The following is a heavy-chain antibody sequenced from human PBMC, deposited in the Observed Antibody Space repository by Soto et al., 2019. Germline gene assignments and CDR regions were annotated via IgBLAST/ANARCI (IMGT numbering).Heavy chain of an antibody. V-gene: IGHV4-59*08. D-gene: IGHD1-26*01. CDR2: IYYSGST. Sequence: QVQLQESGPGLVKPSETLSLTCTVSGGSISSYYWSWIRQPPGKGLEWIGYIYYSGSTNYNPSLKCRVTLSVDTSKNQFSLKLSSVTAADTAVYYCARQVARSGSYSYYYYGMDVWGQGTTVTVSS. CDR3: ARQVARSGSYSYYYYGMDV. CDR1: GGSISSYY. J-gene: IGHJ6*02.